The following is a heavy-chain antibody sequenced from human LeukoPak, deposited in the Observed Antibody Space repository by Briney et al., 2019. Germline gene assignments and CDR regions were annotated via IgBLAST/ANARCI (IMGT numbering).Heavy chain of an antibody. V-gene: IGHV1-46*01. CDR3: ARPARFGERRDLGY. CDR2: INPSGGST. Sequence: ASVKVSCKASGYSFTSYYMHWVRQAPGQGPEWMGIINPSGGSTSYAQKFQGRVTMTRDTSTSTVYMELSSLRSEDTAVCYCARPARFGERRDLGYWGQGTLVTVSS. CDR1: GYSFTSYY. J-gene: IGHJ4*02. D-gene: IGHD3-10*01.